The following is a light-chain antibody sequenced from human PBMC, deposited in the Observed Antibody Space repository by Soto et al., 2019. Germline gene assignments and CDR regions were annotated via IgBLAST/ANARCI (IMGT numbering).Light chain of an antibody. V-gene: IGKV1-17*01. CDR1: QAIRNA. Sequence: DIQMTQSPSSLSASVGDRVTITCRASQAIRNALNWYQQKPGKAPKRLIYAASNLQSGIPSRFSGSGSGTDFTLTISSLQPEDVATYYCQKCKVAPFTFGGGTKVDIK. CDR2: AAS. CDR3: QKCKVAPFT. J-gene: IGKJ4*01.